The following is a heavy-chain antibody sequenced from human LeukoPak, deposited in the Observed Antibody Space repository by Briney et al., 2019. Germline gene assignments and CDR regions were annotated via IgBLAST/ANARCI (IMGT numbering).Heavy chain of an antibody. CDR1: GYTFTSYG. Sequence: ASVKVSCKASGYTFTSYGISWVRQVPGQGLEWMGWISAYNGNTNYAQKLQGRVTMTTDTSTSTAYMELRSLRSDDTAVYYCASFVFSSGWDNFDYWGQGTLVTVSS. D-gene: IGHD6-19*01. CDR2: ISAYNGNT. J-gene: IGHJ4*02. CDR3: ASFVFSSGWDNFDY. V-gene: IGHV1-18*01.